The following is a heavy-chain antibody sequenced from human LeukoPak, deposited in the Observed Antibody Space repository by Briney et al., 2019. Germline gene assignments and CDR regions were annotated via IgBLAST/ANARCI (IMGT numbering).Heavy chain of an antibody. D-gene: IGHD2-2*01. J-gene: IGHJ4*02. CDR2: ISYSGST. CDR1: GGSISSTSSY. V-gene: IGHV4-39*07. Sequence: PSETLSLTCTVSGGSISSTSSYWGWIRQPPGKGLEWIGSISYSGSTNYNPSLKSRVTISVDTSKNQFSLKLSSVTAADTAVYYCARNRAYCSSTSCYYDDYWGQGTLVTVSS. CDR3: ARNRAYCSSTSCYYDDY.